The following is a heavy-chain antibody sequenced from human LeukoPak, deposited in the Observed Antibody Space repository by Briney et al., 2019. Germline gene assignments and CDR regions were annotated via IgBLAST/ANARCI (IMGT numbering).Heavy chain of an antibody. V-gene: IGHV3-30*02. CDR1: GFTFSSYG. Sequence: GGSLRLSCAASGFTFSSYGMHWVRQAPGKGLEWVAFIRYDGSNKYYADSVKGRFTISRDNSKNTLYLQMNSLRAEDTAVYYCAKDEIGGQSYPLDYWGQGTLVTVSS. J-gene: IGHJ4*02. CDR2: IRYDGSNK. CDR3: AKDEIGGQSYPLDY. D-gene: IGHD1-26*01.